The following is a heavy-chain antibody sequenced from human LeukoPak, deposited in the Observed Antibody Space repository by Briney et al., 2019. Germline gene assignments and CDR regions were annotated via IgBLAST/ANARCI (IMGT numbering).Heavy chain of an antibody. CDR3: ARDRNVDIVATGYYYGIDV. CDR1: GFTFSSYS. D-gene: IGHD5-12*01. V-gene: IGHV3-21*01. CDR2: ISSSSSYI. J-gene: IGHJ6*04. Sequence: GGSLRLSCAASGFTFSSYSMNWVRQAPGKGLEWVSSISSSSSYIYYADSVKGRFTISRDNAKNSLYLQMNSLRAEDTAVYYCARDRNVDIVATGYYYGIDVWGKGTTVTVSS.